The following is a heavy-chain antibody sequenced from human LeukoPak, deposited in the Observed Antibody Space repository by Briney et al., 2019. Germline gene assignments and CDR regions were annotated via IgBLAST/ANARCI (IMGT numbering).Heavy chain of an antibody. CDR3: ARWLRQGDY. CDR1: GFMFSSYS. CDR2: IYNGGST. Sequence: GRCLRLSCAVSGFMFSSYSMHWVHQAPGKGLEWVSVIYNGGSTYYADSVKGRFTISRDNSKNTLYLQMNSLRAEDTAVYYCARWLRQGDYWGQGTLVTVSS. J-gene: IGHJ4*02. V-gene: IGHV3-66*01. D-gene: IGHD5-12*01.